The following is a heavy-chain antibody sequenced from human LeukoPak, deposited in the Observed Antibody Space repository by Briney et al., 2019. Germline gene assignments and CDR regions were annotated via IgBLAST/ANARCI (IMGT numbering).Heavy chain of an antibody. CDR2: ISYDGSSK. D-gene: IGHD6-19*01. J-gene: IGHJ5*02. CDR3: SSLGLAVAPNWVDP. CDR1: GFTFSSYG. Sequence: GGSLRLSCAAYGFTFSSYGIHWVRQAPGKGLEWVAVISYDGSSKYYADSVKGRFTTSRDNFKNTLYLQMNSLKPEDTAVYYCSSLGLAVAPNWVDPWGQGTLITVSS. V-gene: IGHV3-30*03.